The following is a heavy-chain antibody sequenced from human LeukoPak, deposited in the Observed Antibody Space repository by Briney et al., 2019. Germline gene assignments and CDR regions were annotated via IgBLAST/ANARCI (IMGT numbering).Heavy chain of an antibody. CDR1: KFSFSAYW. V-gene: IGHV3-74*01. Sequence: QTGGSLRLSCAASKFSFSAYWMHWVRQAPGKGLVWVSRINSDGSRTNYADSVKGRFTISRDNAKNTLYLQMNSLRAEDTAVYYCARVLTGSWDWFDPWGQGTLVTVSS. CDR2: INSDGSRT. D-gene: IGHD2-8*02. CDR3: ARVLTGSWDWFDP. J-gene: IGHJ5*02.